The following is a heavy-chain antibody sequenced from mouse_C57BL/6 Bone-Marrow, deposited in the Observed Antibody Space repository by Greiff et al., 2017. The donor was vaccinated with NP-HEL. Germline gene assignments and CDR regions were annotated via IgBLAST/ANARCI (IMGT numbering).Heavy chain of an antibody. V-gene: IGHV5-17*01. D-gene: IGHD3-3*01. J-gene: IGHJ4*01. Sequence: EVKLVESGGGLVKPGGSLKLSCAASGFTFSDYGMHWVRQAPEQGLEWVAYISSGSSTIYYADTVKGRFTISRDNAKNTLFLQMTSLRSEDTAMYYCARRALYAMDYWGQGTSVTVSS. CDR2: ISSGSSTI. CDR3: ARRALYAMDY. CDR1: GFTFSDYG.